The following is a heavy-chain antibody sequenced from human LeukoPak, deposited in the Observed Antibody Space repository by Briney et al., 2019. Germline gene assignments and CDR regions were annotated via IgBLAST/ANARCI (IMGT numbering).Heavy chain of an antibody. CDR2: INHSGST. CDR3: ARGRGRYSYGWERWFDP. D-gene: IGHD5-18*01. CDR1: GGSFSGYY. J-gene: IGHJ5*02. Sequence: SETLSPTCAVYGGSFSGYYWSWIRQPPGKGLEWIGEINHSGSTNYNPSLKSRVTISVDTSKNQFSLKLSSVTAADTAVYYCARGRGRYSYGWERWFDPWGQGTLVTVSS. V-gene: IGHV4-34*01.